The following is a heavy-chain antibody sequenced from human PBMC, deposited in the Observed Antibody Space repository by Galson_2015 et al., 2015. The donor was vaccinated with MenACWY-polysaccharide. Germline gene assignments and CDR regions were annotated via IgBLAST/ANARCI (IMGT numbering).Heavy chain of an antibody. Sequence: SVKVSCKASGYTFTSYDINWVRQAPGQGLEWMGRIIPLLHITDYAQKFQGRVTITADKSTSTAYMELSSLRSEDTAVYYCARASGSGTTLGVDPWGQGTLVTVSS. CDR3: ARASGSGTTLGVDP. CDR2: IIPLLHIT. D-gene: IGHD1-7*01. J-gene: IGHJ5*02. V-gene: IGHV1-69*04. CDR1: GYTFTSYD.